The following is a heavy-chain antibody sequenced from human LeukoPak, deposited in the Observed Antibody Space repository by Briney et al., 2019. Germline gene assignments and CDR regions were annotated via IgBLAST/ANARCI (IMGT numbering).Heavy chain of an antibody. Sequence: GASVKVSCKASGYTFTGYYMHWVRQAPGHGLEWMGWINPNSGGTKYAQKFQGRVTMTRDTSNSTAYMELSRLRSDDTAVYYCARMVVPAATYYYMDVWGKGTTVTISS. V-gene: IGHV1-2*02. CDR1: GYTFTGYY. CDR3: ARMVVPAATYYYMDV. J-gene: IGHJ6*03. CDR2: INPNSGGT. D-gene: IGHD2-2*01.